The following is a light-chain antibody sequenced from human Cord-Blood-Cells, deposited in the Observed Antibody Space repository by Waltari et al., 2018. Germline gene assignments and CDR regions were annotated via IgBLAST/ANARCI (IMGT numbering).Light chain of an antibody. CDR3: SSYTSSSTLV. V-gene: IGLV2-14*03. CDR1: SSDVGGYNY. J-gene: IGLJ1*01. Sequence: QSALTQPASVSGSPGQSITISCTGISSDVGGYNYVSWYQQHPGKAPKLMIYDVSNRPSGVSNRSSGSKSGNTASLTISGLQAEDEADYYCSSYTSSSTLVFGTGTKVTVL. CDR2: DVS.